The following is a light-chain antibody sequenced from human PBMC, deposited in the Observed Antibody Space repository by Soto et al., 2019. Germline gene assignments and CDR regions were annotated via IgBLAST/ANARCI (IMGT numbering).Light chain of an antibody. CDR1: QSVSSN. CDR3: QQYNNWPRT. V-gene: IGKV3-15*01. J-gene: IGKJ1*01. Sequence: EIVMTQSPATLSVSPGERVTLSCRASQSVSSNLAWYQQKPGQAPRLLIYGASTRATGIPARFSGSGSGTEFTLTISSLQSEDFAVYYCQQYNNWPRTFGQGTKVDNK. CDR2: GAS.